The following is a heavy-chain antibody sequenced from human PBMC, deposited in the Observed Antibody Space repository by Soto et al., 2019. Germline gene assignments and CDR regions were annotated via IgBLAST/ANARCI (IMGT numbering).Heavy chain of an antibody. D-gene: IGHD5-18*01. CDR3: SHRPREYMNFSIRRPFDS. CDR1: GFSINTPGVG. V-gene: IGHV2-5*01. CDR2: IYWNDYK. J-gene: IGHJ4*02. Sequence: QITLKESGPTLVKPTQTLTLTCTFSGFSINTPGVGVGWIRQPPGKALECLAVIYWNDYKRYNPSLKNRLTINKDTSKNQLVHTMANMNAVDPVTNSSSHRPREYMNFSIRRPFDSWGQGTLVTVSS.